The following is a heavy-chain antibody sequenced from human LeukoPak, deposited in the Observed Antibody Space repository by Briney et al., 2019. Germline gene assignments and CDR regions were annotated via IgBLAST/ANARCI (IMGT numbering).Heavy chain of an antibody. CDR3: AREYHRWEPGYFDY. V-gene: IGHV1-2*04. Sequence: GASVKVSSKASGYTFTGYYMHWVRQAPGQGLEWMGWINPNSGGTNYAQKFQGWVTMTRDTSISTAYMELSRLRSDDTAVYYCAREYHRWEPGYFDYWGQGTLVTVSS. CDR2: INPNSGGT. CDR1: GYTFTGYY. J-gene: IGHJ4*02. D-gene: IGHD1-14*01.